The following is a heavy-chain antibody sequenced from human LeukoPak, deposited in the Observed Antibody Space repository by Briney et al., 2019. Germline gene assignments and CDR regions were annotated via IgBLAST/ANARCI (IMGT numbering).Heavy chain of an antibody. CDR2: MNPNSGNT. J-gene: IGHJ4*02. D-gene: IGHD4-11*01. CDR1: GYTFTSYD. CDR3: ARGRGSNPSPYFDY. V-gene: IGHV1-8*03. Sequence: ASVKVSCKASGYTFTSYDINWVRQATGQGLEWMGWMNPNSGNTGYAQKFQGRVTITRNTSISTAYMELSSLRSEDTAVYYCARGRGSNPSPYFDYWGQGTLVTVSS.